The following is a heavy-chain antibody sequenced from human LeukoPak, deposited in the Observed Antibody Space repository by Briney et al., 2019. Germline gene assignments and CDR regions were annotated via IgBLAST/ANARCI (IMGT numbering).Heavy chain of an antibody. J-gene: IGHJ4*02. Sequence: GGSLRLSCAASGFTFSNYWMHWVRHVPGKGLVWVSRINDDGSATFYADSVKGRFTISRDNAKNTLFLQINSLRAEDTAVYYCAREILAPGKTHDYWGQGTLVTVSS. CDR2: INDDGSAT. V-gene: IGHV3-74*01. CDR3: AREILAPGKTHDY. CDR1: GFTFSNYW.